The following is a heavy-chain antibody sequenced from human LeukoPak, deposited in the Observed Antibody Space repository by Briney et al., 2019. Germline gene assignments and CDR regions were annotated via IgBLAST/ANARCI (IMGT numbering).Heavy chain of an antibody. CDR1: GGSISSYY. Sequence: SETLSLTCTVSGGSISSYYWSWIRQPPGKGLEWIGYIYYSGSTNYNPSLKSRVTISVDTSKNQFSLRLSSVTAADTAVYYCGRTNAFDIWGQGTMVTVSS. CDR3: GRTNAFDI. CDR2: IYYSGST. J-gene: IGHJ3*02. V-gene: IGHV4-59*01.